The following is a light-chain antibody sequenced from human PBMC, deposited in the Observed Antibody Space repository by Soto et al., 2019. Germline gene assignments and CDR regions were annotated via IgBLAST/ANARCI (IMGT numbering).Light chain of an antibody. CDR2: GAS. Sequence: EIVLTQSPGTLSLSPGERATLSCRAIQSVSNNYLAWYQQKPGQAPRLLIYGASNRATGIPDRVSGSGSGTDFTLTISGLEPEDFAVYYCQHYGGSPPITFGQGTRLEIK. CDR1: QSVSNNY. J-gene: IGKJ5*01. CDR3: QHYGGSPPIT. V-gene: IGKV3-20*01.